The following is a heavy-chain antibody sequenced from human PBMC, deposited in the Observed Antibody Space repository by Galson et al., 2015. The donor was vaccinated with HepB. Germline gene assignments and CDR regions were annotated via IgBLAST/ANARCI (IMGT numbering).Heavy chain of an antibody. D-gene: IGHD5-18*01. CDR3: ARHVDTVMGGPYYFDF. V-gene: IGHV4-39*01. J-gene: IGHJ4*02. Sequence: ETLSLTCSVSGGSISGSNSYWAWILQPPGKGLEWIGSIYYSGDPHYNPSLKSRVIISVDTSKDQFSLHLSSVTAADTAVYYCARHVDTVMGGPYYFDFWGQGALVTVSS. CDR1: GGSISGSNSY. CDR2: IYYSGDP.